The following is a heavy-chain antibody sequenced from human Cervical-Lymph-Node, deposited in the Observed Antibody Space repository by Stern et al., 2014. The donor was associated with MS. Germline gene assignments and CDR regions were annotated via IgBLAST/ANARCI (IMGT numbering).Heavy chain of an antibody. CDR1: GYTFTNYA. CDR2: INTNTGNP. D-gene: IGHD4-17*01. Sequence: VQLEESGSDLKKPGASVKVSCKASGYTFTNYAMNWVRQAPGQVLESMGLINTNTGNPTYAQGFTGRFAISLDTSVSTAYLQISSLKAEDSAMYYCARARGDDYGDYFDYGGQGTLVTVSS. J-gene: IGHJ4*02. CDR3: ARARGDDYGDYFDY. V-gene: IGHV7-4-1*02.